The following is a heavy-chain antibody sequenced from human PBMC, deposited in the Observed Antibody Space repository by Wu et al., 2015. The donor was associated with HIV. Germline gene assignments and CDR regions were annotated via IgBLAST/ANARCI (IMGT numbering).Heavy chain of an antibody. CDR2: IVPIFGTT. D-gene: IGHD3-16*01. CDR1: GYTFTSYG. V-gene: IGHV1-69*06. CDR3: ARDLSLGVYYHMDV. J-gene: IGHJ6*03. Sequence: QVQLVQSGAEVKKPGASVKVSCKASGYTFTSYGISWVRQAPGQGLEWMGGIVPIFGTTHYAQKFQGRVTITADTSTTTTYMELSSLTYDDAAIYYCARDLSLGVYYHMDVWGKGTTVTVSS.